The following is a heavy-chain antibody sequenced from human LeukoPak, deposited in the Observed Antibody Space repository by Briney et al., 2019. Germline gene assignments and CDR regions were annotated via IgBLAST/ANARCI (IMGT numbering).Heavy chain of an antibody. CDR1: GYTFSSNA. V-gene: IGHV7-4-1*02. Sequence: ASVKVSCKASGYTFSSNAMNWVRQAPGQGFEWMGWINTNTGTPTYAQGFTGRFVFPLDTSVSTAYLQISSLKAEDTAVYYCARYSNGWYDSWGQGTLVTVSS. J-gene: IGHJ5*01. CDR3: ARYSNGWYDS. CDR2: INTNTGTP. D-gene: IGHD6-19*01.